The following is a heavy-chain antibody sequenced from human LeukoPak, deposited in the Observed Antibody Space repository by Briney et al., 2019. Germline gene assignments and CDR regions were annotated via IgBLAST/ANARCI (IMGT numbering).Heavy chain of an antibody. D-gene: IGHD3-10*01. CDR3: AAYALGMVRGVIDY. V-gene: IGHV1-58*02. CDR2: IVVGSGNT. CDR1: GFTFTSSA. Sequence: SVKVPCKASGFTFTSSAMQWVRQARGQRLEWIGWIVVGSGNTNYAQKFQERVTITRDMSTSTAYMELSSLRSEDTAVYYCAAYALGMVRGVIDYWGQGTLVTVSS. J-gene: IGHJ4*02.